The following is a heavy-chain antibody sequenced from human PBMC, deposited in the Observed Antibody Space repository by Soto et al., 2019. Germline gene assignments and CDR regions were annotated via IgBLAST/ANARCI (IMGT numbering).Heavy chain of an antibody. CDR3: ARDGVTTYYYYGMDV. CDR1: GGSISSGGYY. Sequence: QVHLQESGPGLLKPSQTLSLTCTVSGGSISSGGYYWSWIRHHPGKGLEWIGYISYSGSTYYNPSLKSRVTISADTSKNQLSLKLNSVTAADTAVYYCARDGVTTYYYYGMDVWGQGTTVTVSS. J-gene: IGHJ6*02. D-gene: IGHD4-17*01. CDR2: ISYSGST. V-gene: IGHV4-31*03.